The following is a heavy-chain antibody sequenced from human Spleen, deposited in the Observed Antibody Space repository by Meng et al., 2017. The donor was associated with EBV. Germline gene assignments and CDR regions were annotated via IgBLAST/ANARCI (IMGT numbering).Heavy chain of an antibody. CDR2: IYHSGST. Sequence: QVQLQESGPGLVKPSGTLSLTCAVSGGSIRRSNGWSWVRQSPGKGREWIGEIYHSGSTNYNPSLKSRVTISVDKSKNQFSLKLSSVTAADTAVYYCARVPYCSSTSCSGYSSSWYNWFDPWGQGTLCNVSS. J-gene: IGHJ5*02. CDR3: ARVPYCSSTSCSGYSSSWYNWFDP. D-gene: IGHD2-2*01. V-gene: IGHV4-4*02. CDR1: GGSIRRSNG.